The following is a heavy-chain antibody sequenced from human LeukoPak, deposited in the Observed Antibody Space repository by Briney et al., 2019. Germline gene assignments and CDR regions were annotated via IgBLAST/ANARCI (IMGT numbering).Heavy chain of an antibody. J-gene: IGHJ4*02. CDR3: AREHPGIAVAGTGNFDY. Sequence: GGSLRLSCSASGFTFSSYAMHWVRQAPGKGLEYVSAISSNGGSTYYADSVKGRFTISRDNSKNTLYLQMNSLRAEDTAVYYCAREHPGIAVAGTGNFDYWGQGTLVTVSS. CDR2: ISSNGGST. CDR1: GFTFSSYA. V-gene: IGHV3-64*04. D-gene: IGHD6-19*01.